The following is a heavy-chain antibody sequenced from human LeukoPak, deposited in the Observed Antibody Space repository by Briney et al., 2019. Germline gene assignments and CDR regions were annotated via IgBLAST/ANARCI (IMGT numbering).Heavy chain of an antibody. CDR1: GFTFSNYG. J-gene: IGHJ3*02. D-gene: IGHD3-16*01. V-gene: IGHV3-30*02. CDR3: ARAFLGAFDI. CDR2: IRYDGSNK. Sequence: PGGSLRLSCAASGFTFSNYGMHWVRQAPGKGLEWVAFIRYDGSNKYYADSVKGRFTISRDNSKNTLYLQMNSLRGEDTAVYYCARAFLGAFDIWGQGTMVTVSS.